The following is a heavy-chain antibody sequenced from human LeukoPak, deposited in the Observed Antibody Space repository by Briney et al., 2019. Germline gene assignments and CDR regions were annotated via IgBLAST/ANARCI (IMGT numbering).Heavy chain of an antibody. D-gene: IGHD3-22*01. CDR2: IYTSGST. CDR3: ARYYYDSSGYYWAPPDY. V-gene: IGHV4-4*07. CDR1: GGSISSYY. Sequence: SETLSLTCTVSGGSISSYYWSWIRQPAGKGLEWIGRIYTSGSTNYNPSLKSRVTISVDTSKNQFSLKLSSVTAADTAVYYCARYYYDSSGYYWAPPDYWGQGTLVTVSS. J-gene: IGHJ4*02.